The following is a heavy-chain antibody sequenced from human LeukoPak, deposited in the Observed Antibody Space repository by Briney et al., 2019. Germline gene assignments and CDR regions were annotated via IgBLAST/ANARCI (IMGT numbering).Heavy chain of an antibody. J-gene: IGHJ6*02. V-gene: IGHV3-9*01. Sequence: HPGGSLRLSCAASGFTFDDYAMHWVRQAPGKGLEWVSGISWNSGSIGYADSVKGRFTISRDNAKNSLYLQMNSLRAEDTALYYCAKDRAYCTNGVCHYYYYCGMDVWGQGTTVTVSS. CDR2: ISWNSGSI. D-gene: IGHD2-8*01. CDR1: GFTFDDYA. CDR3: AKDRAYCTNGVCHYYYYCGMDV.